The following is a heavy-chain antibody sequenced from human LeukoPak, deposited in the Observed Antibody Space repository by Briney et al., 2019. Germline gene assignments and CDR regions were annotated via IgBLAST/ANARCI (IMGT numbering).Heavy chain of an antibody. CDR3: AREGSDYVWGSYTY. J-gene: IGHJ4*02. D-gene: IGHD3-16*01. CDR1: GGSISSGGYY. Sequence: SETLSLTCTVSGGSISSGGYYWSWIRQHPGKGLEWIGYIYYSGSTYYNPSLKSRVTISVDTSKNQFSLKLSSVTAADTAVYYCAREGSDYVWGSYTYWGQGTLVTVSS. V-gene: IGHV4-31*03. CDR2: IYYSGST.